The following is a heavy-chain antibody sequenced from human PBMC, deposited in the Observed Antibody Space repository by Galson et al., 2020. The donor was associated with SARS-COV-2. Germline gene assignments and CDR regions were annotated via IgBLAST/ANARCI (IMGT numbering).Heavy chain of an antibody. D-gene: IGHD2-2*01. J-gene: IGHJ6*03. CDR2: INPNSGGT. CDR3: ARDSKYHLYYYYYMDV. V-gene: IGHV1-2*02. CDR1: QYMFTDYY. Sequence: ASVKVSCKASQYMFTDYYMHWVRQAPGQGLEWVGWINPNSGGTNYAQKFQGRVTMTRDTSISTAYMELSRLRSDDTAVYYCARDSKYHLYYYYYMDVWGKVTTVT.